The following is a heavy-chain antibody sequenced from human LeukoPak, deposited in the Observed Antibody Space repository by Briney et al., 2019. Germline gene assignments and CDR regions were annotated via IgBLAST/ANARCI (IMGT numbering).Heavy chain of an antibody. V-gene: IGHV3-73*01. CDR1: GFTFSGST. CDR3: SRHTERGGD. D-gene: IGHD2-21*01. CDR2: IRTKPNTYAT. J-gene: IGHJ4*02. Sequence: PGGSLRLSCAASGFTFSGSTIHWVRQASGKGLEWVGRIRTKPNTYATAYVASVKGRFTISRDDSKNTAYLQMNSLKIDDTAVYSCSRHTERGGDWGQGTLVTVSS.